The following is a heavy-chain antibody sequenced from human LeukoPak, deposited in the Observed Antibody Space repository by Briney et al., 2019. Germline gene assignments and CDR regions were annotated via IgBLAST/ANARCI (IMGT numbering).Heavy chain of an antibody. CDR3: AKGHFGAGHY. J-gene: IGHJ4*02. CDR1: GFTFGDYD. V-gene: IGHV3-43*02. Sequence: GGSLRLSCAASGFTFGDYDMHWFRQPPGRGLQWVSLITGDGGATSYAGSVEGRFTISRDNSKNSLYLHMNSLTAEDTALYYCAKGHFGAGHYWGQGTLVTVSS. D-gene: IGHD3-3*01. CDR2: ITGDGGAT.